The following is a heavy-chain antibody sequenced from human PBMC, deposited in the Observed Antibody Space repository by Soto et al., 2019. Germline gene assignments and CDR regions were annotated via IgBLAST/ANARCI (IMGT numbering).Heavy chain of an antibody. J-gene: IGHJ4*02. CDR1: GFTFSNAW. D-gene: IGHD4-17*01. Sequence: GGSLRLSCAASGFTFSNAWMSWVRQAPGKGLEWVGRIKSKTDGGTTDYAAPVKGRFTISRDDSKNTLYLQMNSLKTEDTAVYYCTTDQHGDYRPFDYWGQGTLVTVSS. V-gene: IGHV3-15*01. CDR3: TTDQHGDYRPFDY. CDR2: IKSKTDGGTT.